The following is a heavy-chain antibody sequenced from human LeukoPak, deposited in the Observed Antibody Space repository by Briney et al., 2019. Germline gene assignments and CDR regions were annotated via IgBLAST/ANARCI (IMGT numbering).Heavy chain of an antibody. Sequence: GGSLRLSCAASGFTFSSYAMSWVRQAPGKGLEWVSAISGSGGSTYYADSVKGRFTISRDNSKNTLYLKMTSLRAEDTAVYYCAKSLIPDYYVSSGYYSDYWGQGTLVTVSS. D-gene: IGHD3-22*01. J-gene: IGHJ4*02. CDR1: GFTFSSYA. CDR2: ISGSGGST. CDR3: AKSLIPDYYVSSGYYSDY. V-gene: IGHV3-23*01.